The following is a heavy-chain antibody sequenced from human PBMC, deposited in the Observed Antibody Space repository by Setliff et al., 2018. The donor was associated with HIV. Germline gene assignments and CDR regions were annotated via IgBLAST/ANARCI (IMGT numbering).Heavy chain of an antibody. D-gene: IGHD3-16*01. CDR1: EFTFSIFW. Sequence: GGSLRLSCADSEFTFSIFWMNWVRQAPGKGLEWVANIKADGSEKNYVDSVKGRYTISRDNAKNSLYLLLNSLRADDTALYYCARVALTLGYLPSSYMDVWGKGTTVTVSS. V-gene: IGHV3-7*01. CDR3: ARVALTLGYLPSSYMDV. J-gene: IGHJ6*03. CDR2: IKADGSEK.